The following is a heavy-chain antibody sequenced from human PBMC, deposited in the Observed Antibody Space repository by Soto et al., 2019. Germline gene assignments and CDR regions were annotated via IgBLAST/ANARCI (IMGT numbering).Heavy chain of an antibody. J-gene: IGHJ6*02. V-gene: IGHV3-21*06. CDR3: ARADTLTGYYRGLDV. CDR1: GFTFSDYS. CDR2: ISSSSTFI. Sequence: EVQLVESGGGLVKPGGSLRLSCAASGFTFSDYSINWVRQAPGKGLEWVSSISSSSTFIYYADSVKGRFTISRDNAKNSLDLHMNSLRAEDTAVYYCARADTLTGYYRGLDVWGQGTTVTVSS. D-gene: IGHD3-9*01.